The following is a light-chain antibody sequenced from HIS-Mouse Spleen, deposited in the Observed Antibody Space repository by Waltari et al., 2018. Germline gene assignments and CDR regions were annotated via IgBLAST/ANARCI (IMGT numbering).Light chain of an antibody. CDR2: DVS. CDR1: SSDVGGYNY. CDR3: SSYTSSSFNVV. Sequence: QSALTQPASVSGSPGQSITISCTGTSSDVGGYNYVSWYQQHPGKAPKLMIYDVSNRRSGGANRFSGSKSGNTASLTISGLQAEDEADYYCSSYTSSSFNVVFGGGTKLTVL. J-gene: IGLJ2*01. V-gene: IGLV2-14*03.